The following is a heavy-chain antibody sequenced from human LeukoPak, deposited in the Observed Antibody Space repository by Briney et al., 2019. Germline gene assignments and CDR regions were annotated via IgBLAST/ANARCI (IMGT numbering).Heavy chain of an antibody. V-gene: IGHV1-3*01. CDR3: AREGMTYYDILTGYYKEYYFDY. CDR1: GYTFTYYA. J-gene: IGHJ4*02. D-gene: IGHD3-9*01. CDR2: INAVNGNT. Sequence: ASVKVSCKASGYTFTYYAMHWVRQAPGQRLEWMGWINAVNGNTKYSQKFQGGVTITRDTSASAAYMELSSLRSEDTAVYYCAREGMTYYDILTGYYKEYYFDYWGQGTLVTVSS.